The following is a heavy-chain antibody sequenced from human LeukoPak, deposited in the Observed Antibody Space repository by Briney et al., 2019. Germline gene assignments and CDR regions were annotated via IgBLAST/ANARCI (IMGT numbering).Heavy chain of an antibody. J-gene: IGHJ2*01. Sequence: PGGSLRLSCAASGIIFSNYAMHWVRQGPGKGLECISTISSDGGGTYYANSVKGRFTISRDNSKNTLYLQMGSLRAEDMAVYYCARGRQGAKTRYFDLWGRGTRVTVSS. D-gene: IGHD1-26*01. CDR3: ARGRQGAKTRYFDL. CDR2: ISSDGGGT. CDR1: GIIFSNYA. V-gene: IGHV3-64*01.